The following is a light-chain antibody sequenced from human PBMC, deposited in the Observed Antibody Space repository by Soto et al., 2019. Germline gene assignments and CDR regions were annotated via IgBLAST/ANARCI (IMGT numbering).Light chain of an antibody. CDR2: YNS. CDR3: QVWDSSTDHVV. V-gene: IGLV3-21*01. CDR1: NIGNKS. Sequence: SYELSQPISVSVAPGRTASITCGGNNIGNKSVHWYQQRPGQAPVLVTYYNSDRPSGIPERFSGSNSGNTATLTISRVEAGDEADYYCQVWDSSTDHVVFGGGTQLTV. J-gene: IGLJ7*01.